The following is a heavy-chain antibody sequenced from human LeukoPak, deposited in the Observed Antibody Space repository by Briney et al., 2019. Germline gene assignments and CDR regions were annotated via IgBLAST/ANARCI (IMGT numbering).Heavy chain of an antibody. Sequence: SQTLSLTCTVSGGSISSGDYYWSWVRQPPGKGLEWIAYMYYSGSTYYNPSLKSRVTMSADTSKNQLSLKLSSVTAADTAVYYCARPYYYDSRIDPWGQGILVTVS. CDR1: GGSISSGDYY. J-gene: IGHJ5*02. CDR2: MYYSGST. V-gene: IGHV4-30-4*01. CDR3: ARPYYYDSRIDP. D-gene: IGHD3-22*01.